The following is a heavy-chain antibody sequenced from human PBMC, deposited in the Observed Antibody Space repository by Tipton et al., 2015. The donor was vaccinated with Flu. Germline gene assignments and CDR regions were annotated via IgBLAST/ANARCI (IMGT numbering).Heavy chain of an antibody. J-gene: IGHJ5*02. CDR1: GGSISSSSYF. D-gene: IGHD2-15*01. CDR2: IFHSGTT. V-gene: IGHV4-39*07. Sequence: TLSLTCTVSGGSISSSSYFWGWIRQPPGKGLEWIGSIFHSGTTYYNPSLKSRVTISVDTSKNQFSLKMSSVTAADTAVYYCARAPGRPCSANACPNWFDPCGQETLVTVSS. CDR3: ARAPGRPCSANACPNWFDP.